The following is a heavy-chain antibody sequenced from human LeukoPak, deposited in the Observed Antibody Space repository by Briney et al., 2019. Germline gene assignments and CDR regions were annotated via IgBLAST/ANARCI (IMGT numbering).Heavy chain of an antibody. J-gene: IGHJ4*02. V-gene: IGHV3-23*01. CDR3: AKGRTGANQFDY. D-gene: IGHD3/OR15-3a*01. CDR2: ISGSGGST. Sequence: PGGSLRLSCAASGFTFSSYAMSWVRQAPGKGLEWVSGISGSGGSTYYADSVKGRFTISRDSSKNTLSLQMNSLRAEDTAIYCCAKGRTGANQFDYWGQGTLVTVSS. CDR1: GFTFSSYA.